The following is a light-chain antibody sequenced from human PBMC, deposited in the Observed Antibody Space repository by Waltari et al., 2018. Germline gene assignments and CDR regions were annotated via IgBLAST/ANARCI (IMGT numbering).Light chain of an antibody. Sequence: QSALTQPASMSGSPGQSITLSCSGTSSDVGAYDFVAWYQQHPAKAPKLIIYEVSHRPPGVSDRCSGSKSGSTASLTISGLQAEDEATYYCSSYRGSSTLVVFGGGTKLTVL. CDR3: SSYRGSSTLVV. J-gene: IGLJ2*01. CDR1: SSDVGAYDF. V-gene: IGLV2-14*01. CDR2: EVS.